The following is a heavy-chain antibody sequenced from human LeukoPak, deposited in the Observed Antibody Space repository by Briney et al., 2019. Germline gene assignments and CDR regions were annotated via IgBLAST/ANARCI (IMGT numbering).Heavy chain of an antibody. CDR3: ARAEKAVTGTLDS. CDR2: MYNRGST. J-gene: IGHJ4*02. D-gene: IGHD6-19*01. CDR1: GDSISNYY. Sequence: SETLSLTCTVSGDSISNYYWSWIRQPPGKELEWIGYMYNRGSTIYNPSLKSRVTISTDTSKNQFSLSITYLSSEDTAVYYCARAEKAVTGTLDSWGQGTLITVSS. V-gene: IGHV4-59*01.